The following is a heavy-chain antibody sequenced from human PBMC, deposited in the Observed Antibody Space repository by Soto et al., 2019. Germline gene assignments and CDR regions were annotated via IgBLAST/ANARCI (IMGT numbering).Heavy chain of an antibody. J-gene: IGHJ3*02. CDR2: IRSKAYGGTT. CDR1: GFTFGDYA. Sequence: GGSLRLSCTASGFTFGDYAMSWFRQAPGKGLEWVGFIRSKAYGGTTEYAASVKGRFTISRDDSKSIAYLQMNSLKTEDTAVYYCTSPPTGYYDSSGPDAFDIWGQGTMVTVSS. V-gene: IGHV3-49*03. CDR3: TSPPTGYYDSSGPDAFDI. D-gene: IGHD3-22*01.